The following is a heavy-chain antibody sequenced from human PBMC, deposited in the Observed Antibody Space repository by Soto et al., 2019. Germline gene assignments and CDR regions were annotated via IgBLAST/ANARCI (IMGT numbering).Heavy chain of an antibody. CDR3: ARDRPSYCSGGSCYSGYFDF. Sequence: GSLRISCAASGFTFSSYGIHWVRQAPGKGLEWVAVIWYDGSNKYYADSLKGRFTISRDNSKNTLFLQMDSLRAEDTAVYYFARDRPSYCSGGSCYSGYFDFWGQGTLVTVSS. CDR2: IWYDGSNK. V-gene: IGHV3-33*01. J-gene: IGHJ4*02. CDR1: GFTFSSYG. D-gene: IGHD2-15*01.